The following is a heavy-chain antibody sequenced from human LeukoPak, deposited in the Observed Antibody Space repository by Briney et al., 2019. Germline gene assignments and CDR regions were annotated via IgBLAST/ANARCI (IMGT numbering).Heavy chain of an antibody. D-gene: IGHD2-15*01. CDR2: INQDGGEK. J-gene: IGHJ4*02. V-gene: IGHV3-7*03. CDR1: GFTFSIYW. CDR3: ARYCGGGSCFDY. Sequence: PGGSLRLSCAASGFTFSIYWMSWVRQAPGKGLEWVANINQDGGEKYYVDSVKGRFTISRDNAKNSLYLQMNSLRAEDTAVYYCARYCGGGSCFDYWGQGTLVTVSS.